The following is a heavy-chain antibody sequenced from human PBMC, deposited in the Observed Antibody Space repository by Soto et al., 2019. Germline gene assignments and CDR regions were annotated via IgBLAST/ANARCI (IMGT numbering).Heavy chain of an antibody. CDR1: GYTFSNYP. CDR2: INPDKGNT. V-gene: IGHV1-3*01. Sequence: ASVKVSCKAFGYTFSNYPIHWVRQAPGQRLEWLGWINPDKGNTKYSQTFQGRVTITRDTSARTAYVELSSLTSEDTAVYYCARDSGIVALYALDVWGKGTKVTSPQ. D-gene: IGHD3-16*01. CDR3: ARDSGIVALYALDV. J-gene: IGHJ6*04.